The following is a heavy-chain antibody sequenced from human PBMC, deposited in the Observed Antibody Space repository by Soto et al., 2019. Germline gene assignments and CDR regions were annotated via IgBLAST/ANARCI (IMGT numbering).Heavy chain of an antibody. CDR2: ISYDGSNK. CDR1: GFTFSSYA. J-gene: IGHJ6*02. Sequence: GGSRTLSCAASGFTFSSYAMHWVRQAPGKGLEWVAVISYDGSNKYYADSVKGRFTMSRDNSKNTLYLQMNSLRAEDTAVYYCARDEVATSRYLYYYYGMDVWGQGTTVTVSS. D-gene: IGHD5-12*01. V-gene: IGHV3-30-3*01. CDR3: ARDEVATSRYLYYYYGMDV.